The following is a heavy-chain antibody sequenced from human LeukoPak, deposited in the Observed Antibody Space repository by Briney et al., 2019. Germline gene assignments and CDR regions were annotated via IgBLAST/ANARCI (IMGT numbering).Heavy chain of an antibody. V-gene: IGHV5-51*01. Sequence: GESLKISCEGSGYSFTDYWIGWVRQMPGKGLEWMGVIYPDDSDTRYSPSFQGQVTISADKSIGTAYLQWSSLKASDTAMYYCAIGGDSSTSCYRCFNYWGQGTLVTVSS. CDR3: AIGGDSSTSCYRCFNY. CDR1: GYSFTDYW. D-gene: IGHD2-2*01. CDR2: IYPDDSDT. J-gene: IGHJ4*02.